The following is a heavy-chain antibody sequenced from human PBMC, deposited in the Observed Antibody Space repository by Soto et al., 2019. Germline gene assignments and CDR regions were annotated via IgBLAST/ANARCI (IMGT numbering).Heavy chain of an antibody. CDR1: GGTFSSYA. D-gene: IGHD1-26*01. J-gene: IGHJ4*02. CDR2: IIPIFGTA. CDR3: AGDAVPDGSYWVLGY. Sequence: QVQLVQSGAEVKKPGASVKVSCKASGGTFSSYAISWVRQAPGQGPEWMGGIIPIFGTANYAQKFQGRVTITADEATSTAYMELSSLRSEDTAVYYCAGDAVPDGSYWVLGYWCQGTLVTVSS. V-gene: IGHV1-69*01.